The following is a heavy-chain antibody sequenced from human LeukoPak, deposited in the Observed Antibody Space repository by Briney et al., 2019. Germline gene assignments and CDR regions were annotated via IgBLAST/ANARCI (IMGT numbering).Heavy chain of an antibody. CDR3: ARGSYYDILTGYYSRLFDY. D-gene: IGHD3-9*01. V-gene: IGHV3-21*01. Sequence: GGSLRLSCAASGFTFSSYSMNWVRQAPGKGLEWVSSISSGSSYIYYADSVKGRFTISRDNAKNSLYLQMNSLRAEDTAVYYWARGSYYDILTGYYSRLFDYWGQGTLVTVSS. CDR1: GFTFSSYS. CDR2: ISSGSSYI. J-gene: IGHJ4*02.